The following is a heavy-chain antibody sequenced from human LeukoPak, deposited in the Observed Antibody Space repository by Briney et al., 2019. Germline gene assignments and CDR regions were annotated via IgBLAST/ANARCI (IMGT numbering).Heavy chain of an antibody. V-gene: IGHV3-66*01. Sequence: GSLRLSCAASGFTVSSNYMSWVRQAPGKGLEWVSVIYSGGSTYYADSVKGRFTISKDNSKNTLYLQMNSLRAEDTAVYYCARGAWGSGFDYWGQGTLVTVSS. CDR1: GFTVSSNY. D-gene: IGHD7-27*01. CDR3: ARGAWGSGFDY. CDR2: IYSGGST. J-gene: IGHJ4*02.